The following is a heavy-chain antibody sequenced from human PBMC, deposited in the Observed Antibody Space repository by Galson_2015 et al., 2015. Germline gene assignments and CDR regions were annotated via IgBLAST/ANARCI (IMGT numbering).Heavy chain of an antibody. CDR3: ARDRYCSSTSCYDGAFDI. V-gene: IGHV3-74*01. CDR2: INSDGSST. J-gene: IGHJ3*02. CDR1: GFTFSSYW. D-gene: IGHD2-2*01. Sequence: SLRLSCAASGFTFSSYWMHWVRQAPGKGLVWVSRINSDGSSTSYADSVKGRFTISRDNAKNTLYLQMNSLRAEDTAVYYCARDRYCSSTSCYDGAFDIWGQGTMVPVSS.